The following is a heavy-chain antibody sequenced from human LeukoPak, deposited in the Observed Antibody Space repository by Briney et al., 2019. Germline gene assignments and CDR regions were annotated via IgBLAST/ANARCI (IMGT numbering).Heavy chain of an antibody. CDR1: GFTFSSYE. D-gene: IGHD6-13*01. V-gene: IGHV3-48*03. Sequence: GGSLRLSCAASGFTFSSYEMNWVLQAPGKGLEWVSYISSSGSTIYYADSVKGRFTISRDNAKNALYLQMNSLRAEDTALYYCTRRTAAALDASDIWGQGTMVIVSS. CDR3: TRRTAAALDASDI. CDR2: ISSSGSTI. J-gene: IGHJ3*02.